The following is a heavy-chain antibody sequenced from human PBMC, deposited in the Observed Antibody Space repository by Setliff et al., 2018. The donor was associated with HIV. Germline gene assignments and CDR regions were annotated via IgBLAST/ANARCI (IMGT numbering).Heavy chain of an antibody. Sequence: ASVKVSCKASGYTFTSYGISWVRQAPGQGLEWMGWISAYNGNTNYAQKLQGRVTMTTDASTSTAYMELRSLRSDDTAVYYCARDSEWGSYIFWTFDIWGQGSMVTVSS. V-gene: IGHV1-18*01. D-gene: IGHD1-26*01. CDR3: ARDSEWGSYIFWTFDI. CDR2: ISAYNGNT. J-gene: IGHJ3*02. CDR1: GYTFTSYG.